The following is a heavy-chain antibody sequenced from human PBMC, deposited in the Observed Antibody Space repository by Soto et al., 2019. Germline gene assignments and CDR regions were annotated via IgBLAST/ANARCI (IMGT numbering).Heavy chain of an antibody. J-gene: IGHJ4*02. CDR2: ISSISSYI. V-gene: IGHV3-21*01. CDR3: AGTPSGYSSSSSSPSTY. Sequence: GGSLRLSCAASGFTFSSYSMNWVRQAPGKGLEWVSSISSISSYIYYADSVKGRFTISRDNAKNSLYLQMNSLRAEDTAVYYCAGTPSGYSSSSSSPSTYWGQGTLVTVSS. D-gene: IGHD6-6*01. CDR1: GFTFSSYS.